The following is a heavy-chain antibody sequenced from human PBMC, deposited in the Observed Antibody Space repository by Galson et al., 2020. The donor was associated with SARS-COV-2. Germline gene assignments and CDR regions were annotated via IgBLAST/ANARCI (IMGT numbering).Heavy chain of an antibody. V-gene: IGHV3-23*01. CDR3: TKADISGWTAPACSDC. J-gene: IGHJ4*02. CDR1: GFTFSSYP. Sequence: GGSLSLSCAASGFTFSSYPMSWARQAPGKGLEWVAGITSSGSATYYAESVKGRFTISRDKSKDTLYLRMNNLRAEDTARYYCTKADISGWTAPACSDCWGQGTLVTVSS. D-gene: IGHD6-19*01. CDR2: ITSSGSAT.